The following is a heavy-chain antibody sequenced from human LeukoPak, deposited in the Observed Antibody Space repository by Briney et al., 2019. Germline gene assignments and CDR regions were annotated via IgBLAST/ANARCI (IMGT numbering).Heavy chain of an antibody. CDR2: IYPGDSDT. Sequence: GVSLKISCKGSGYSFTSYWIGWVRQMPAKGLEWVGIIYPGDSDTRYSPSFQGQVTISADKSISTAYLQWSSLKASDTAMYYCARSINFWSGYYYESFDYWGQGTLVTVSS. V-gene: IGHV5-51*01. J-gene: IGHJ4*02. CDR3: ARSINFWSGYYYESFDY. CDR1: GYSFTSYW. D-gene: IGHD3-3*01.